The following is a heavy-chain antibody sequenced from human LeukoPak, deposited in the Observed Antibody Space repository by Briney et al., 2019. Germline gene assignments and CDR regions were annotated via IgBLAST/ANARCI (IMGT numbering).Heavy chain of an antibody. CDR3: AKHGESPEWIRRAIEY. CDR1: GFIFSSSA. D-gene: IGHD3-3*01. Sequence: GGSLRLSCAASGFIFSSSAMSWVRQAPGKGLQWVSVISGSAGNTYYTDSVKGRFTISRDTSKNTLYLQMNSLRAEDTAVYYCAKHGESPEWIRRAIEYWGQGTLVTVSA. CDR2: ISGSAGNT. V-gene: IGHV3-23*01. J-gene: IGHJ4*02.